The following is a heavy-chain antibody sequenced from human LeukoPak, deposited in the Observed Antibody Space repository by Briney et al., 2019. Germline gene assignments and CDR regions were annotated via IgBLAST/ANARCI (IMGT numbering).Heavy chain of an antibody. V-gene: IGHV3-11*01. D-gene: IGHD3-10*01. CDR1: GFTFSDYY. Sequence: GGSLRLSCAASGFTFSDYYMSWIRQAPGKGLEWVSYISSSGSTIYYADSVKGRFTISRDNAKSSLYLQMNSLRAEDTAVYYCARDGDYYGRNWFDPWGQGTLVTVSS. J-gene: IGHJ5*02. CDR2: ISSSGSTI. CDR3: ARDGDYYGRNWFDP.